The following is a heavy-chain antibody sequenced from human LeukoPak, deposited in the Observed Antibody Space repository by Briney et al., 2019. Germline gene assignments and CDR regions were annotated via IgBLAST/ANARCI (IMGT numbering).Heavy chain of an antibody. CDR2: IYTSGST. D-gene: IGHD3-22*01. CDR3: AREGGYSGGVFDY. Sequence: SETLSLTCTVSGGSISSGSYYWSWIRQPAGKGLEWIGRIYTSGSTNYNPSLKSRVTISVDTSKNQFSLKLSSVTAADTAVYYCAREGGYSGGVFDYWGQGTLVTVSS. V-gene: IGHV4-61*02. J-gene: IGHJ4*02. CDR1: GGSISSGSYY.